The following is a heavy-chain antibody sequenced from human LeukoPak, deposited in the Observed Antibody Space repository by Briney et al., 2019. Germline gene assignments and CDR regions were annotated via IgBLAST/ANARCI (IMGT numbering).Heavy chain of an antibody. CDR2: IYVGDSNT. Sequence: GESLKISCKGSGDSFATYWIGWVRQMPGKGLEWMGIIYVGDSNTRYSPSFQGQVTISADKSISTAYLQWSSLKASDTAMYYCARHASRGPGRVNWFDPWGQGTLVTVSS. CDR1: GDSFATYW. D-gene: IGHD3-10*01. CDR3: ARHASRGPGRVNWFDP. J-gene: IGHJ5*02. V-gene: IGHV5-51*01.